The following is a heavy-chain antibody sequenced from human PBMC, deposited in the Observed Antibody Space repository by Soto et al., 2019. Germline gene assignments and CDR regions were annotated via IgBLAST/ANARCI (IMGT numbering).Heavy chain of an antibody. J-gene: IGHJ4*02. CDR2: INPSGGST. D-gene: IGHD2-2*01. CDR3: ARDSGLGVVVPAAVDY. Sequence: GASVKVSCKASGYTFTSYYMHWVRQAPGQGLEWFGIINPSGGSTSYAQKFQGRVTMTRDTSTSTVYMELSSLRSEDTAVYYCARDSGLGVVVPAAVDYWGQGTLVTVSS. V-gene: IGHV1-46*03. CDR1: GYTFTSYY.